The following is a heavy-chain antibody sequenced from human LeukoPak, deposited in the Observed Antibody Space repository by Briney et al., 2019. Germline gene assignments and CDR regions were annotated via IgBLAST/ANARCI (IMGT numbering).Heavy chain of an antibody. CDR1: GGSISSGDYY. CDR2: IYYSGST. Sequence: SETLSLTCTVSGGSISSGDYYWSWIRQPPGKGLEWIGYIYYSGSTYYNPSLKSRVTISVDTSKNQFSLKLSSVTAADTAVYYCARDIRLLWFGESLNWGQGTLVTVSS. V-gene: IGHV4-30-4*01. CDR3: ARDIRLLWFGESLN. D-gene: IGHD3-10*01. J-gene: IGHJ4*02.